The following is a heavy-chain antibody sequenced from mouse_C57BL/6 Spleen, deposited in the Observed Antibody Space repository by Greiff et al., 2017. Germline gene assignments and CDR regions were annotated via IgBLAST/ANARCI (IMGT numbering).Heavy chain of an antibody. Sequence: VQLQQSGAELVRPGASVTLSCKASGYTFTDYEMHWVKQTPVHGLEWIGAIDPETGGTAYNQKFKGKAILTADKSSSTAYLELRSLTSEDSAVYYCTRERNYYGSSSWFAYWGQGTLVTVSA. J-gene: IGHJ3*01. V-gene: IGHV1-15*01. CDR1: GYTFTDYE. D-gene: IGHD1-1*01. CDR3: TRERNYYGSSSWFAY. CDR2: IDPETGGT.